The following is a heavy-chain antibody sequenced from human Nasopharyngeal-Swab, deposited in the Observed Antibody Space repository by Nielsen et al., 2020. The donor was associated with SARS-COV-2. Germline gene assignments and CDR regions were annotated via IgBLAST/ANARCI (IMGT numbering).Heavy chain of an antibody. CDR1: GFTFSSYG. CDR2: ISYVGSNK. D-gene: IGHD3-10*01. CDR3: AKLVRGVRTESKPFDY. J-gene: IGHJ4*02. V-gene: IGHV3-30*18. Sequence: GGSLRLSCAASGFTFSSYGMHWVRQAPGKGLEWVAVISYVGSNKYYADSVKGRFTISRDNSKNTLYLQMNSLRAEDTAVYYCAKLVRGVRTESKPFDYWGQGTLVTVSS.